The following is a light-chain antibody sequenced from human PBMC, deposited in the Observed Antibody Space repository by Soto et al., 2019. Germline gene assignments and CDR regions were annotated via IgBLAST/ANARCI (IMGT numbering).Light chain of an antibody. CDR3: AAWDDSLSGPV. V-gene: IGLV1-47*02. CDR1: SSNIGRNP. J-gene: IGLJ3*02. Sequence: QPVLTQPPSASGTPGQRVTISCSGSSSNIGRNPVYWCQQVPGTAPKLLFYTNDQRPSGVPDRFSGSKSGTSASLAISGLRSEDEADYYCAAWDDSLSGPVFGGGTKLTVL. CDR2: TND.